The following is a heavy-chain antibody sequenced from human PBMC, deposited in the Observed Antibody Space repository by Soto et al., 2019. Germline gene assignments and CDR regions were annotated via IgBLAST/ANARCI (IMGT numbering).Heavy chain of an antibody. CDR1: AGSISRGGYY. D-gene: IGHD3-3*01. V-gene: IGHV4-31*03. CDR2: IYYRGST. Sequence: QVQLQESGPGLVKPSQTLSLTCSVSAGSISRGGYYWSWIRQHPGKGLEWIGYIYYRGSTYYNPSLKSRVIMSVDMSKNQSSLNLSSVTAADTAVYYCASPIFGAYSRPNYYYYYMDVWAKGTTVTVSS. CDR3: ASPIFGAYSRPNYYYYYMDV. J-gene: IGHJ6*03.